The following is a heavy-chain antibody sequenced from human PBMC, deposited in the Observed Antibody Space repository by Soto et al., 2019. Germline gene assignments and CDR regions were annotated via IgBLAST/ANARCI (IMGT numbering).Heavy chain of an antibody. D-gene: IGHD5-12*01. J-gene: IGHJ6*03. CDR3: ARGGVSWLRFRLGV. CDR1: GYTFTTYD. CDR2: MNPDSGNT. V-gene: IGHV1-8*01. Sequence: ASVKVSCKASGYTFTTYDITWVRQATGQGLEWMGWMNPDSGNTGYAQKFRGRVTMTRNTSISTAYMELSSLRSDDTAVYYCARGGVSWLRFRLGVWGKGTTVSV.